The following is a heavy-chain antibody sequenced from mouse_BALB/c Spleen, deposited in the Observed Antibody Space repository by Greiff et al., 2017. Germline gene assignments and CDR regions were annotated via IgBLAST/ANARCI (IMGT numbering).Heavy chain of an antibody. V-gene: IGHV14-3*02. CDR1: GFNIKDNY. CDR3: AFYVYGAMDY. J-gene: IGHJ4*01. Sequence: EVQLVESGAELVKPGASVKLSCTASGFNIKDNYMHWVKQRPEQGLAWIGRIDPANGNTKFDPKFQGKSTITADTSTNTAYLQLSSLTSEDTAVYYCAFYVYGAMDYWGEGTSVTVSS. CDR2: IDPANGNT. D-gene: IGHD2-2*01.